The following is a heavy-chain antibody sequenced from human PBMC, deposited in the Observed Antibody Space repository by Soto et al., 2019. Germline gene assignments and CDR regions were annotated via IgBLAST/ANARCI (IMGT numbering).Heavy chain of an antibody. CDR2: ISAYNGNT. CDR1: GYTCPSYG. CDR3: ARDVTRNYYDSSGYYYFDY. V-gene: IGHV1-18*04. Sequence: ASVKVSCKASGYTCPSYGISWVRQPPGHGLERRGWISAYNGNTNYAQNLQGRVSMTTDTSTSTAYMELRSLRSDDTAVYYCARDVTRNYYDSSGYYYFDYWGQGTLVTVSS. D-gene: IGHD3-22*01. J-gene: IGHJ4*02.